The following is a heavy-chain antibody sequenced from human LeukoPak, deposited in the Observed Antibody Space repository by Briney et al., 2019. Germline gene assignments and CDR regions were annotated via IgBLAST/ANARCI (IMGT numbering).Heavy chain of an antibody. CDR2: INTDGSST. Sequence: GGSLRLSCAASGFTFSSYWMHWVRHAPGKGLVWVSRINTDGSSTSYADSVKGRFTISRDNAKNTLYLQMNSPRAEDTAVYYCAREVYSYGPHFDYWGQGTLVTVSS. V-gene: IGHV3-74*01. D-gene: IGHD5-18*01. CDR1: GFTFSSYW. J-gene: IGHJ4*02. CDR3: AREVYSYGPHFDY.